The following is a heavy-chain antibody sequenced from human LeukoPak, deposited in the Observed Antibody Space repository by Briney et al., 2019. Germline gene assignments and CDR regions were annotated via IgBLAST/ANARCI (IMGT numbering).Heavy chain of an antibody. V-gene: IGHV4-34*01. CDR2: INHSGST. CDR3: AKDPAQVRGVIMYYFQH. D-gene: IGHD3-10*01. J-gene: IGHJ1*01. Sequence: SETLSLTCAAYGGSFSGYYWSWIRQPPGKGLEWIGEINHSGSTYYNPSLKSRVTISVDRSKNQFSLKLSSVTAADTAVYYCAKDPAQVRGVIMYYFQHWGQGTLVTVSS. CDR1: GGSFSGYY.